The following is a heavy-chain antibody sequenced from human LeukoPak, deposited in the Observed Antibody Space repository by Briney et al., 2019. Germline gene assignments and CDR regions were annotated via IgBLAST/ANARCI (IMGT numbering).Heavy chain of an antibody. CDR2: INQDVSRI. V-gene: IGHV3-7*01. D-gene: IGHD2-8*01. CDR3: ARLKDDVTKFDY. CDR1: GFSFSRYW. Sequence: PGRSLRLSRAGSGFSFSRYWMAWVRQAPGKGLEWVASINQDVSRIHYVDSVKGRFTISRDNAKNSLFLQMNSLRVEDTAVYYCARLKDDVTKFDYWGQGTLVTVSS. J-gene: IGHJ4*02.